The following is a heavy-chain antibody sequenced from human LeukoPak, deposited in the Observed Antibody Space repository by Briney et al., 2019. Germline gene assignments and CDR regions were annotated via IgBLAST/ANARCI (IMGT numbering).Heavy chain of an antibody. J-gene: IGHJ5*02. D-gene: IGHD1-26*01. CDR3: ARGGPMELSPEVYNWFDP. CDR1: GGTFSSYA. CDR2: IIPISGTA. Sequence: SVKVSCKASGGTFSSYAISWVRQAPGQGLEWMGGIIPISGTANYAQKFQGRVTITADESTSTAYMELSSLRSEDTAVYYCARGGPMELSPEVYNWFDPWGQGTLVTVSS. V-gene: IGHV1-69*13.